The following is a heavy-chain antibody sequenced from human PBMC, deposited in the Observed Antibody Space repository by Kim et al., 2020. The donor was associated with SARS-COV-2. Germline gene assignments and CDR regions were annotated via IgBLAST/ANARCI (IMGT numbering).Heavy chain of an antibody. Sequence: IYYADSVKGRFTISRDNAKNSLYLQMNSLRAEDTAVYYCARDTDQTPFDYWGQGTLVTVSS. J-gene: IGHJ4*02. V-gene: IGHV3-21*01. CDR3: ARDTDQTPFDY. CDR2: I. D-gene: IGHD4-17*01.